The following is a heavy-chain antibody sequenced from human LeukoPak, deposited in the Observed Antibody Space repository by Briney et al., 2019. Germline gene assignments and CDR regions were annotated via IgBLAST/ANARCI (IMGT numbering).Heavy chain of an antibody. CDR2: IYPADSHT. CDR1: GYSFTTYW. V-gene: IGHV5-51*01. D-gene: IGHD6-6*01. J-gene: IGHJ4*02. Sequence: GESLKIPCKGSGYSFTTYWIGWVRQMPGKGLEWMGIIYPADSHTRYSPSFQGQVTMSADKSISTAYLQWSSLKASDTAMYYCARRGRSSNYFDYWGQGTLVTVSS. CDR3: ARRGRSSNYFDY.